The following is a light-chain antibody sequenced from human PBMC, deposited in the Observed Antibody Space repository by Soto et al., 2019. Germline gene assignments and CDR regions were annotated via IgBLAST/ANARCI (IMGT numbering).Light chain of an antibody. Sequence: EIVLTQSPGTLSLSPGERATLSCRASQSINSRYLAWYQQKPGQAPRLLIYGASSRATGIPDRFSGSGSGTDFILTISRLEPEDFAVFYCQQYGSPLTFGGGTKVEIK. CDR2: GAS. J-gene: IGKJ4*01. CDR3: QQYGSPLT. V-gene: IGKV3-20*01. CDR1: QSINSRY.